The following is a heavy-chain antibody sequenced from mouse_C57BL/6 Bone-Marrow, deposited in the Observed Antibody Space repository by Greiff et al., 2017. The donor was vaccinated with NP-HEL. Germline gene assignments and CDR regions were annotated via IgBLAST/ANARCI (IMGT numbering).Heavy chain of an antibody. CDR1: GFSLTSYG. CDR3: ASEGYDGPGAMDY. J-gene: IGHJ4*01. CDR2: IWGVGST. V-gene: IGHV2-6*01. D-gene: IGHD2-2*01. Sequence: QVQLKESGPGLVAPSQSLSITCTVSGFSLTSYGVDWVRQSPGKGLEWLGVIWGVGSTNYNSALKSRLSISKDNSKSQVFLKMNSLQTDDTAMYYCASEGYDGPGAMDYWGQGTSVTVSS.